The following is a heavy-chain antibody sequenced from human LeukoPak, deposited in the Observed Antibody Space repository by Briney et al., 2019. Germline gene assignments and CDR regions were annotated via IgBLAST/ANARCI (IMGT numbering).Heavy chain of an antibody. CDR2: IISSVSTT. V-gene: IGHV3-11*01. CDR3: ARVHIDYYYGYMDV. CDR1: GFTFSDYY. J-gene: IGHJ6*03. Sequence: GGSLRLSCAASGFTFSDYYMSWIRQAPGKGLEWVSYIISSVSTTYYADYVKGRFTITRDNSTNSTYLQMNSLRAEDTSAEYCARVHIDYYYGYMDVWGKGTTVTASS.